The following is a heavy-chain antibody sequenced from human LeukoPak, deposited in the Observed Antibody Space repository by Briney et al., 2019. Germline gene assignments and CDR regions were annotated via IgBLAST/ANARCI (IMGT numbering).Heavy chain of an antibody. CDR1: GFTFSSYW. V-gene: IGHV3-74*01. D-gene: IGHD4-17*01. Sequence: GGSLRLSCAASGFTFSSYWMHWVRQAPGKGLVWVSRINSDGSSTSYADSVKGRFTISRDNAKNTLYLQMNSLRAEDTAVYYCAREDYGDYSEYYFDYWGQGTLVTVSS. J-gene: IGHJ4*02. CDR2: INSDGSST. CDR3: AREDYGDYSEYYFDY.